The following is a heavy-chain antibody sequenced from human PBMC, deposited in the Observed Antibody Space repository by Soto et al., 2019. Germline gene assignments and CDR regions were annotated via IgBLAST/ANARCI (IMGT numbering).Heavy chain of an antibody. CDR2: ISYDGSNK. Sequence: GGSLRLSCAASGFTFSSYGMHLVRQAPGKGLEWVAVISYDGSNKYYADSVKGRFTISRDNSKNTLYLQMNSLRAEDTAVYYCEKVPEAGPLYYYGMDVWGQGTTVTVSS. CDR3: EKVPEAGPLYYYGMDV. CDR1: GFTFSSYG. V-gene: IGHV3-30*18. J-gene: IGHJ6*02.